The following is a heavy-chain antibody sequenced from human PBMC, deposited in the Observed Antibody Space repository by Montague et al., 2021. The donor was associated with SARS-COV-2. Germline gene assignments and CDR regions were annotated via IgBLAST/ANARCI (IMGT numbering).Heavy chain of an antibody. CDR3: ARLPYDNPYGMDV. D-gene: IGHD3-9*01. J-gene: IGHJ6*02. CDR2: IDYSGST. V-gene: IGHV4-59*01. CDR1: GGSISTYY. Sequence: SETLSLTCTVSGGSISTYYWNWIRQFPGKGLEWIGYIDYSGSTNYNPSLQSRVIISVDRSEIQFSLKLNSVTAADTAIYYCARLPYDNPYGMDVWGQGTTVTVSS.